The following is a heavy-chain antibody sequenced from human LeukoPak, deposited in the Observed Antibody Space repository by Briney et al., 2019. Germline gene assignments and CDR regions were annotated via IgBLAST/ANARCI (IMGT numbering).Heavy chain of an antibody. CDR2: IYHSGST. CDR1: GYSLSSGYY. V-gene: IGHV4-38-2*01. Sequence: PSETLSLTCAVSGYSLSSGYYWGWVRQPPGKGLEWIGSIYHSGSTYYNPSLKSRVTISVDTSKNQFSLKLSSVTAADTAVYYCAESPGIAAAGAGYWGQGTLVTVSS. J-gene: IGHJ4*02. CDR3: AESPGIAAAGAGY. D-gene: IGHD6-13*01.